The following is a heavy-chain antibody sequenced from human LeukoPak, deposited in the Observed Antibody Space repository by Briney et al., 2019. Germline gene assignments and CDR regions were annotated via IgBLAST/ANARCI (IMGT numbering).Heavy chain of an antibody. D-gene: IGHD2-2*01. CDR3: VKDPPEDCSSTSCEWDYYYYGMDV. J-gene: IGHJ6*02. V-gene: IGHV3-64D*09. Sequence: GGSLRLSCSASGFTFSSYAMHWVRQAPGKGLEYVSAISSNGGSTYYADSVKGRFAISRDNSKNTLYLQMSSLRAEDKAVYYCVKDPPEDCSSTSCEWDYYYYGMDVWGQGTTVTVSS. CDR1: GFTFSSYA. CDR2: ISSNGGST.